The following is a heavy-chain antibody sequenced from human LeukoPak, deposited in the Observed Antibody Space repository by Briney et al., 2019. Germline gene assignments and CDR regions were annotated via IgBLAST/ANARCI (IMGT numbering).Heavy chain of an antibody. CDR1: GYTFTSYD. J-gene: IGHJ6*03. D-gene: IGHD4-17*01. V-gene: IGHV1-8*01. CDR3: ARAATVTEAYYYYYYMDV. CDR2: MNPNSGNT. Sequence: ASVKVSCKASGYTFTSYDINWVRRATGQGLEWMGWMNPNSGNTGYAQKFQGRVTMTRNTSISTAYMELSSLRSEDTAVYYCARAATVTEAYYYYYYMDVWGKGTTVTVSS.